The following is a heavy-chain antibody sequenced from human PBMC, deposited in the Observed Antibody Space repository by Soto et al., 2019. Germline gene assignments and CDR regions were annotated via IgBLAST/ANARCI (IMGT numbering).Heavy chain of an antibody. Sequence: QVHLQESGPGLVKPSGTLSLTCAVSGGSIRDRNWWTWVRQSPGKGLQWVGEIYLSGSTNYNPSLKGRVTISMDTSKNQFSLKLTSLTAADTAIYYCVRHPVSGEPIPAQSDYWSRGTLVTVSP. CDR3: VRHPVSGEPIPAQSDY. CDR2: IYLSGST. V-gene: IGHV4-4*02. CDR1: GGSIRDRNW. D-gene: IGHD4-17*01. J-gene: IGHJ4*02.